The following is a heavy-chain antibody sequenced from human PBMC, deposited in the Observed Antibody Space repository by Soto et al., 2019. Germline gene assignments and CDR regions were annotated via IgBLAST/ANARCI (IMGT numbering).Heavy chain of an antibody. J-gene: IGHJ5*01. CDR2: IYYTGST. CDR1: GYSIYSSYW. V-gene: IGHV4-28*03. Sequence: SETLSLTCAVSGYSIYSSYWWGWIRQPPGKGLEWIGYIYYTGSTYYNPSLRSRVTMSVDTSKSQFSLNVTSVTAADTAVYFCARGRYCLTGRCFPNWFDSWGQGALVTVSS. CDR3: ARGRYCLTGRCFPNWFDS. D-gene: IGHD7-27*01.